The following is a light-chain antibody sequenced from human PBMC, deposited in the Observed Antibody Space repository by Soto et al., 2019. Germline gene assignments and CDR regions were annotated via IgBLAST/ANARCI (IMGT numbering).Light chain of an antibody. CDR3: SSYSGSNTYIM. CDR1: SSDVGGYNY. J-gene: IGLJ3*02. CDR2: EVS. V-gene: IGLV2-8*01. Sequence: QSVLTHPSSASGSPGQSEPTSSPGHSSDVGGYNYVSWYQQHPGKAPKLIMSEVSKRPSGVPDRFSGSKSGNTASLTVSGLQAEDEADYYCSSYSGSNTYIMFGGGTQLTVL.